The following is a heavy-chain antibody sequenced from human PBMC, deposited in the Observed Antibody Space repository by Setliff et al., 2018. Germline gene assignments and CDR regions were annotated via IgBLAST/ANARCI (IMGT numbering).Heavy chain of an antibody. V-gene: IGHV1-69*06. Sequence: ASVKVSCKASGFTFRNYAISWVRQASGQGLEWMGGITPIFETAHYAEKFRDRVTITADKSTTTIHMELSSLISEDTAVYFCARDSVTLAQLERRGGWHYYGMGVWGQGTTVTVSS. J-gene: IGHJ6*02. CDR2: ITPIFETA. CDR1: GFTFRNYA. D-gene: IGHD1-1*01. CDR3: ARDSVTLAQLERRGGWHYYGMGV.